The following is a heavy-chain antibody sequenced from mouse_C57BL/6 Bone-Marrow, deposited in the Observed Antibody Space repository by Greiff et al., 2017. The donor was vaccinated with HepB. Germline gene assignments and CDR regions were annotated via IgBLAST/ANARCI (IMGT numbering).Heavy chain of an antibody. CDR1: GYTFTSYG. CDR2: IYPRSGNT. Sequence: VKLLESGAELARPGASVKLSCKASGYTFTSYGISWVKQRTGQGLEWIGEIYPRSGNTYYNEKFKGKATLTADKSSSTAYMELRSLTSEDSAVYFCANLGRGFAYWGQGTLVTVSA. V-gene: IGHV1-81*01. J-gene: IGHJ3*01. D-gene: IGHD4-1*01. CDR3: ANLGRGFAY.